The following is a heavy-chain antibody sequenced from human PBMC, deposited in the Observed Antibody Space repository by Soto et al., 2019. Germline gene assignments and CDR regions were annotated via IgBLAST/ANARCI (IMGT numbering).Heavy chain of an antibody. CDR3: AREEIVVVPAATIDY. D-gene: IGHD2-2*01. J-gene: IGHJ4*02. Sequence: QVQLVESGGGVVQPGRSLRLSCAASGFTFSSYGMHWVRQAPGKGLEWVAVIWYDGSNKYYADSVKGRFTISRDNSKNTLYLQMNSLRAEDTAVYYCAREEIVVVPAATIDYWGQGTLVTVSS. CDR2: IWYDGSNK. CDR1: GFTFSSYG. V-gene: IGHV3-33*01.